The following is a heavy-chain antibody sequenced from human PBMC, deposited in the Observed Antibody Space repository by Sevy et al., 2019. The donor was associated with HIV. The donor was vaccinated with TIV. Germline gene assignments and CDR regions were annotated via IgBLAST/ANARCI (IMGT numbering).Heavy chain of an antibody. D-gene: IGHD6-19*01. CDR2: IYGGGNT. CDR1: GFTVGSNY. J-gene: IGHJ4*02. V-gene: IGHV3-53*01. CDR3: ASPAAPGQWYFDY. Sequence: GGSLRLSCAASGFTVGSNYMSWVRQAPGKGLEWVSVIYGGGNTYYADSVKGRFTISRDNSKNTLYLQLNSLRAEDTAVYYCASPAAPGQWYFDYWGQGTLVTVS.